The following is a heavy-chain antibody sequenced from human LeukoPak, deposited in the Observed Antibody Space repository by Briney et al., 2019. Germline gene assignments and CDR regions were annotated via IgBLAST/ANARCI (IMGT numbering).Heavy chain of an antibody. CDR1: GYTFTSYG. D-gene: IGHD2-21*01. Sequence: GASVKVSCKASGYTFTSYGISWVRQAPGQGLEWMGGIIPIFGTANYAQKFQGRVTITADESTSTAYMELSSLRSEDTAVYYCAIPFYSPLIYYYYGMDVWGQGTTVTVSS. V-gene: IGHV1-69*13. CDR3: AIPFYSPLIYYYYGMDV. J-gene: IGHJ6*02. CDR2: IIPIFGTA.